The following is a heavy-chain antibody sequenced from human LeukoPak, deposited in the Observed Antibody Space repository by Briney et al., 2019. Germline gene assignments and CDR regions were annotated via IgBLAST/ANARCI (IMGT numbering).Heavy chain of an antibody. V-gene: IGHV3-30*04. CDR1: GFTFHNFA. J-gene: IGHJ4*02. CDR3: ARPSPPGDGYNPCDY. CDR2: ISNDERNK. D-gene: IGHD5-24*01. Sequence: QTGGSLRLSCAASGFTFHNFAMHWVRQAPGKGLERVAVISNDERNKYYADSVRGRFTISRDNSKNTVYLQMNSLRNEDTAVYYCARPSPPGDGYNPCDYWGPGALVTVSS.